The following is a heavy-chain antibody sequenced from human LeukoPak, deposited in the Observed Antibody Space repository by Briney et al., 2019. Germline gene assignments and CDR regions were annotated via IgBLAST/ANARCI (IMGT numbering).Heavy chain of an antibody. CDR2: INEDGSGK. Sequence: PGGSLRLSCVSSGFTFSNYWMKWVRQAPGKGLEWVASINEDGSGKFSVGSVKDRITISRDNSKNTLYLQMNSLKPEDTAVYYCAKQEIGTTWSVGYWGQGTLVTVSS. V-gene: IGHV3-7*01. CDR3: AKQEIGTTWSVGY. D-gene: IGHD1-7*01. J-gene: IGHJ4*02. CDR1: GFTFSNYW.